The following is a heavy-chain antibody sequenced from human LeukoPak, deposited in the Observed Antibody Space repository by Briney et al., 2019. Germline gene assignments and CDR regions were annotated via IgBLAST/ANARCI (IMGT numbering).Heavy chain of an antibody. CDR1: GFTFNNYA. J-gene: IGHJ4*02. D-gene: IGHD1-1*01. CDR3: ARGGGRGYNWNDLGD. CDR2: IWDDGSNK. V-gene: IGHV3-33*01. Sequence: PGGSLRLSCAASGFTFNNYAMHWVRQAPGKGLEWVAAIWDDGSNKYYADSVKGRFTISRDNSKNTLYLQMNTLRAEDTAVYFCARGGGRGYNWNDLGDWGQGTLVTVSS.